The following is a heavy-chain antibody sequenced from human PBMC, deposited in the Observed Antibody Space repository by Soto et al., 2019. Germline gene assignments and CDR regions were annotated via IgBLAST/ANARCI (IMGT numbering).Heavy chain of an antibody. CDR1: GFTFTSYS. CDR3: AREMGACSDSSCYPGPYDS. V-gene: IGHV3-48*02. CDR2: ITSKSTTI. Sequence: GGSLRLSCAASGFTFTSYSMNWVRQAPGQGLEWVSYITSKSTTIKYADSVKGRFTVSRDNAKNSLYLQLDSLRDEDTAVYYCAREMGACSDSSCYPGPYDSWGQGTLVTVSS. J-gene: IGHJ5*02. D-gene: IGHD3-16*01.